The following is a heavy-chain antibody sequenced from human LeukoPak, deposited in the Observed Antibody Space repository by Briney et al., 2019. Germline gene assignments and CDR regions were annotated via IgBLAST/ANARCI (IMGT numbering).Heavy chain of an antibody. D-gene: IGHD1-1*01. CDR1: GGSFSGYY. CDR3: ARVFVWNRFPHWFDP. J-gene: IGHJ5*02. V-gene: IGHV4-34*01. Sequence: SETLSLTCAVYGGSFSGYYWSWIRQPPGKGLEWIGEINHSGSTNYNPSLKRRVTISVDTSKNQFSLKLSSVTAADTAVYYCARVFVWNRFPHWFDPWGQGTLVTVSS. CDR2: INHSGST.